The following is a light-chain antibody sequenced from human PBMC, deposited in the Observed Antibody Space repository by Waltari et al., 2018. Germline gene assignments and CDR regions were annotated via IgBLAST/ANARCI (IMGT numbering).Light chain of an antibody. Sequence: EIVMTQSPAPLSVSPGERATISCRASQIVSTNLAWYQHKPGHAPRLLIYAASTRATGIPPRFSGSGSGTEFTLTISSLQPEDFAVYYCQQYKNWPPLTFGGGTKVEIK. V-gene: IGKV3-15*01. CDR1: QIVSTN. CDR3: QQYKNWPPLT. J-gene: IGKJ4*01. CDR2: AAS.